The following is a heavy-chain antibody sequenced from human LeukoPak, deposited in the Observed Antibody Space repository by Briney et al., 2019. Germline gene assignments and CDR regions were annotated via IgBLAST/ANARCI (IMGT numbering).Heavy chain of an antibody. V-gene: IGHV3-48*01. Sequence: PGGSLRLSCAGSGFTFSSYEMNWVRQAPGKGLEWVTYISSSGSTIYYADSVKGRFTISRDNSKNTLYLQMNSLRAEDTAVYYCAKDSTGFLTYYYASGSYYALDYWGQGTLVTVSS. D-gene: IGHD3-10*01. CDR3: AKDSTGFLTYYYASGSYYALDY. CDR1: GFTFSSYE. CDR2: ISSSGSTI. J-gene: IGHJ4*02.